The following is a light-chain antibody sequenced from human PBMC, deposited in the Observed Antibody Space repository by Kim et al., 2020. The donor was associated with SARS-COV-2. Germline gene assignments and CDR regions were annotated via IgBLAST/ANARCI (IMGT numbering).Light chain of an antibody. CDR2: GAS. J-gene: IGKJ2*01. Sequence: DIQMTQSPSSLSASVGDSVTITCRASQAISTHLAWYQQKVGKVPQLLIYGASTLQPGVPSRFSSSGSGTEFTLTINNLQPEDIATYYCQKSYSAPFTFGQGTKLEIK. V-gene: IGKV1-27*01. CDR1: QAISTH. CDR3: QKSYSAPFT.